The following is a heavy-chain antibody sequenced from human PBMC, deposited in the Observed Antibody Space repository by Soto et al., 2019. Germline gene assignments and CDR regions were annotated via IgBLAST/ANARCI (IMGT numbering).Heavy chain of an antibody. CDR1: GGSISSSSYY. D-gene: IGHD2-2*01. CDR2: IYYSGST. V-gene: IGHV4-39*01. J-gene: IGHJ4*02. Sequence: SETLSLTCTVSGGSISSSSYYWGWIRQPPGKGLEWIGSIYYSGSTYYNPSLKSRVTISVDTSKNQFSLELSSVTAADTAVYYCARAGSYATFFYFDYWGQGTLVTVSS. CDR3: ARAGSYATFFYFDY.